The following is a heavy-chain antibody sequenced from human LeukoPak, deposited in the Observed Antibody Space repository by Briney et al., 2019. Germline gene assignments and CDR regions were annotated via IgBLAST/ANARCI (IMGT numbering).Heavy chain of an antibody. V-gene: IGHV4-59*08. CDR2: IYNSGTT. J-gene: IGHJ4*02. CDR1: GGSISNYY. D-gene: IGHD1-26*01. Sequence: PSETLSLTCIVSGGSISNYYWSWFRQPPGKGLESIGHIYNSGTTNYNPSLQSRVTMLVDTSRNQFSLRLSSVTAADTAVYYCARHETGGTYPLKYWGQGTLVTVSS. CDR3: ARHETGGTYPLKY.